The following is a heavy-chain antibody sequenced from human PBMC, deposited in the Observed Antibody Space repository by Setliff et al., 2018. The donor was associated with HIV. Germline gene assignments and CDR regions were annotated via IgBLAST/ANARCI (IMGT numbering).Heavy chain of an antibody. CDR3: ARHVDIVAPFDF. CDR2: IFSSGGT. Sequence: PSETLSLTCTVSGASIPSSSHYWGWIRQPPGKGLQWIGTIFSSGGTYYDPSLKSRVTISIDSTKNQISLKLNFVTAADTAVYYCARHVDIVAPFDFWGQGTLVTVSS. J-gene: IGHJ4*02. CDR1: GASIPSSSHY. V-gene: IGHV4-39*01. D-gene: IGHD5-12*01.